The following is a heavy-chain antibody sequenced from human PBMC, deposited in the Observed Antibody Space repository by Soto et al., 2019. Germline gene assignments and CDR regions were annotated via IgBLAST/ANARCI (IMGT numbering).Heavy chain of an antibody. Sequence: SETLSLTCAVYGGSFSGYYWSWIRQPPGKGLEWIGEINHSGSTNYNPSLKSRVTISVDTSKNQFSLKLSSVTAADTAVYYCARGSPRWVVKAFDIWGQGTMVTVSS. D-gene: IGHD2-21*01. CDR1: GGSFSGYY. V-gene: IGHV4-34*01. J-gene: IGHJ3*02. CDR2: INHSGST. CDR3: ARGSPRWVVKAFDI.